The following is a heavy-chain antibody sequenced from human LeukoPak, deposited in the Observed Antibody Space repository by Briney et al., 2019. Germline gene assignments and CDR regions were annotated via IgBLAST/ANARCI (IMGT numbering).Heavy chain of an antibody. J-gene: IGHJ3*02. CDR2: IWYDGSNK. D-gene: IGHD1-26*01. CDR3: AKDSSGSYTSAFDI. CDR1: GFTFSSYG. Sequence: GGSLRLSCAASGFTFSSYGTHWVRQAPGKGLEWVAVIWYDGSNKYYADSVKGRFTISRDNSKNTLYLQMNSLRAEDTAVYYCAKDSSGSYTSAFDIWGQGTMVTVSS. V-gene: IGHV3-33*06.